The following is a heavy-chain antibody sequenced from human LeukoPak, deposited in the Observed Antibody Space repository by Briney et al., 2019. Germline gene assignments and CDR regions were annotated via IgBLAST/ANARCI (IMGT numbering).Heavy chain of an antibody. J-gene: IGHJ3*02. Sequence: ASVKVSCKASGYILTELSKHWVRQAPGKGLEWMGGFHPEDGETFYAQKFQGRVTMTEDTSTDTAYMELSSLRSEDTAVYYCTTSFGAAIGAFDIWGRGTLVTVSS. CDR3: TTSFGAAIGAFDI. V-gene: IGHV1-24*01. CDR2: FHPEDGET. D-gene: IGHD3-3*01. CDR1: GYILTELS.